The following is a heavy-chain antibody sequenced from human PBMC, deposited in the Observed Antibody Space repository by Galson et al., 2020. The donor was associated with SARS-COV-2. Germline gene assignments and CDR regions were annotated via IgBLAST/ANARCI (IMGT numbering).Heavy chain of an antibody. CDR2: IYYSGST. V-gene: IGHV4-39*01. CDR1: GGSISSSSYY. J-gene: IGHJ4*02. D-gene: IGHD3-3*01. Sequence: SETLSLTCTVSGGSISSSSYYWGWIRQPPGKGLEWIGSIYYSGSTYYNPSLKSRVTISVDTSKNQFSLKLSSVTAADTAVYYCARRASGALRFLEWLATEFDYWGQGTLVTVSS. CDR3: ARRASGALRFLEWLATEFDY.